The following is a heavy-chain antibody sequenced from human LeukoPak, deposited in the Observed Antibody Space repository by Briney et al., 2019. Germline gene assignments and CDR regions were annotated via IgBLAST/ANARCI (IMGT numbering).Heavy chain of an antibody. CDR1: GGSISSYY. CDR2: IYYSGST. D-gene: IGHD3-22*01. J-gene: IGHJ4*02. Sequence: SETLSLTCTVSGGSISSYYWSWIRQPPGKGLEWIGYIYYSGSTNYNPSLKSRVTISVGTSKNQFSLKLSSVTAADTAVYYCARGNYYDSSGYYHPFVVNYWGQGTLVTVSS. V-gene: IGHV4-59*01. CDR3: ARGNYYDSSGYYHPFVVNY.